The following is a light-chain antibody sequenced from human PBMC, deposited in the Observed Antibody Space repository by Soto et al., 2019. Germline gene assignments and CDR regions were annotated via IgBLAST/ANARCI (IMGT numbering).Light chain of an antibody. CDR2: DAS. CDR1: QTASSY. Sequence: IAFTKSPDTLSASPSDTAALSCRGSQTASSYLAWYQQKPGQAPRLLIYDASNRATGIPDRFSGSGSGTDFTLTISSLEPEDFAVFYCQQRRNWSREITFGQGTRLEIK. V-gene: IGKV3-11*01. J-gene: IGKJ5*01. CDR3: QQRRNWSREIT.